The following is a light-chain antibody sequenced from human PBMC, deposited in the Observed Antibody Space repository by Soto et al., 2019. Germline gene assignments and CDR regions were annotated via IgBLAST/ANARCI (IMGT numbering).Light chain of an antibody. Sequence: DVQMTQSPSSVCASVGDRVTITCRASQGISSWLAWYQRKPGRAPKLLIYAASRLQAGVPLRFSGSGSGTDFTLTISDLQPEDFATYYCQQLNSFPLTFGQGTRLEI. J-gene: IGKJ5*01. CDR2: AAS. CDR1: QGISSW. V-gene: IGKV1D-12*01. CDR3: QQLNSFPLT.